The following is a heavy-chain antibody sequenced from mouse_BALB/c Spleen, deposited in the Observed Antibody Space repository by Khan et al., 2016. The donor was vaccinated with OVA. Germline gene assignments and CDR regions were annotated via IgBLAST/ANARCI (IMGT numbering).Heavy chain of an antibody. V-gene: IGHV1-7*01. Sequence: QVQLKQSGAELAKPGASVKMSCKASGYTFTTYWMHWVKQRPGQGLEWIGYINPTSGYTDYNQKFKAKAPLTADKSSSTAYMQLSSLPSDDSAVYYGARDRFAYWGQGTTLTGSA. CDR3: ARDRFAY. CDR2: INPTSGYT. CDR1: GYTFTTYW. J-gene: IGHJ2*01.